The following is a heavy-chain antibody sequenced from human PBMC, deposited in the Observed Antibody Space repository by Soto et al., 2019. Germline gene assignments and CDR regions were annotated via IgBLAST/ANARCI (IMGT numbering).Heavy chain of an antibody. Sequence: PGGTLRLSCAASGFSFTSYAMSWVRHAPGKGLECVSSISATGASTFYADSVKGRLTISRDNSKDTLYLQMKTLRVEDTSVYYCAKYEGNYSNGYAAFFAWGPGTLVTVSS. CDR1: GFSFTSYA. V-gene: IGHV3-23*01. D-gene: IGHD5-18*01. J-gene: IGHJ5*02. CDR2: ISATGAST. CDR3: AKYEGNYSNGYAAFFA.